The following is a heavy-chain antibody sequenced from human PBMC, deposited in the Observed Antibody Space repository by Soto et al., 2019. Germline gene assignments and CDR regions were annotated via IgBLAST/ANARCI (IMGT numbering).Heavy chain of an antibody. Sequence: SETLSLTCAVYGGSFSGYYWSWIRQPPGKGLEWIGEINHSGSTNYNPSLKSRVTISVDTSKNQFSLKLSSVTAADTAVYYCARSVVPAAYYVMDVWGQGTTVTVSS. CDR3: ARSVVPAAYYVMDV. D-gene: IGHD2-2*01. CDR1: GGSFSGYY. V-gene: IGHV4-34*01. CDR2: INHSGST. J-gene: IGHJ6*02.